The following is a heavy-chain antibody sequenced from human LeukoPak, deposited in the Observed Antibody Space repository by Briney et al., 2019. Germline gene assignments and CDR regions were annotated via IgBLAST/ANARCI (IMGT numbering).Heavy chain of an antibody. V-gene: IGHV4-4*07. CDR1: GGSISSYY. J-gene: IGHJ4*02. Sequence: SETLSLTCTVSGGSISSYYRSWIRQPAGKGREWIGRLYTSGSTNYSPSPKSQVTMSVDTSKNQFSLKLSSVTAADTAVYYCARDRSGYDYWYFDYWGQGTLVTVSS. CDR2: LYTSGST. D-gene: IGHD5-12*01. CDR3: ARDRSGYDYWYFDY.